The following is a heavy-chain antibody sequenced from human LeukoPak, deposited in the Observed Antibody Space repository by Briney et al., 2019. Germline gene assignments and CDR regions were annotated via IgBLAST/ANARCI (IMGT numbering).Heavy chain of an antibody. CDR1: GGSISGYY. Sequence: SETLSLTCTVSGGSISGYYWSWIRQPPGKGPEWIGYIYSSGSTNYNPSLKSRVTISVDTSKNQFSLKMNSVTAADTAVNYCARLASSGWSHCDYWGQGTLVTVSS. D-gene: IGHD6-19*01. J-gene: IGHJ4*02. CDR2: IYSSGST. V-gene: IGHV4-59*08. CDR3: ARLASSGWSHCDY.